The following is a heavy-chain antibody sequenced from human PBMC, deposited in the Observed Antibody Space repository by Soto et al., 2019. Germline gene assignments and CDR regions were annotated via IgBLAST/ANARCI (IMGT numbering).Heavy chain of an antibody. J-gene: IGHJ4*02. CDR1: GGSISSYY. CDR3: ARRYGGGFDF. CDR2: IYSSGST. D-gene: IGHD3-10*01. V-gene: IGHV4-59*08. Sequence: QVQLLKSGPGLVKPSETLSLTCTVSGGSISSYYWSWIRQPPGKGLEWIGYIYSSGSTNYNPSLKSRVTSSVDTSKTQFALRLSSVPAAATAGYYCARRYGGGFDFWVQGTLVTVSS.